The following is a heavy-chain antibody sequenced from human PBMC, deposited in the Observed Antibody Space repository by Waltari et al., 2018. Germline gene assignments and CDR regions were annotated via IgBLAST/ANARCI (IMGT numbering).Heavy chain of an antibody. J-gene: IGHJ4*02. CDR3: ARVYCSGGSCYFDY. V-gene: IGHV4-30-2*01. D-gene: IGHD2-15*01. CDR2: IYHSGST. Sequence: QLQLQESGSGLVKPSQTLSLTCAVSGGSISSGGSSWSWIRQPPGKGLEWIGYIYHSGSTYYNPSLKSRVTISVDRSKNQFSLKLSSVTAADTAVYYCARVYCSGGSCYFDYWGQGTLVTVSS. CDR1: GGSISSGGSS.